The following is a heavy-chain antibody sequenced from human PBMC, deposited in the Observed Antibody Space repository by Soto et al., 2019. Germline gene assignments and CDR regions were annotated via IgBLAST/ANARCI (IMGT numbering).Heavy chain of an antibody. CDR2: IGTAGDT. Sequence: LRLSCAASGFTFSSYDMHWVRQATGKGLEWVSAIGTAGDTYYPGSVKGRFTISRENAKNSLYLQMNSLRAGDTAVYYCARAVGYGDNVNWFDPWGQGTLVTVSS. V-gene: IGHV3-13*01. J-gene: IGHJ5*02. CDR1: GFTFSSYD. D-gene: IGHD4-17*01. CDR3: ARAVGYGDNVNWFDP.